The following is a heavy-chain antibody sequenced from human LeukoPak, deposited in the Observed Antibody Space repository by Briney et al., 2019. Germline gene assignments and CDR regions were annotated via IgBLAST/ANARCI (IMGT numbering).Heavy chain of an antibody. CDR3: ARGRGLGVITPYSDS. Sequence: PSETLSLTCTVSGGSTSSDHWGWIRQPPEKGLEWIGCISYRGSANYNPSLKSRVTISVDTSKKYFSLKLTSVTAADTGVYYCARGRGLGVITPYSDSWGQGTLVTVSS. CDR2: ISYRGSA. J-gene: IGHJ4*02. CDR1: GGSTSSDH. D-gene: IGHD3-16*02. V-gene: IGHV4-59*08.